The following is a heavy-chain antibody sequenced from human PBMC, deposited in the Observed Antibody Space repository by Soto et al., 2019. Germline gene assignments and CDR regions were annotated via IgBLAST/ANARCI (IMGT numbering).Heavy chain of an antibody. V-gene: IGHV3-23*01. CDR2: ISGSGGST. Sequence: TGGSLRLSCAASGCTFSSYAMSWVRQAPGKGLEWVSAISGSGGSTYYADSVKGRFTISRDNSKNTLYLQMNSLRAEDTAVYYCAKVGWMVYAITPMIVDWGQGTLVTVSS. J-gene: IGHJ4*02. D-gene: IGHD2-8*01. CDR1: GCTFSSYA. CDR3: AKVGWMVYAITPMIVD.